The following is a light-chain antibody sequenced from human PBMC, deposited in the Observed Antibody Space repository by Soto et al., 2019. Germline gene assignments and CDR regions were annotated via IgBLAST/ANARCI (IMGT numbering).Light chain of an antibody. CDR3: LQDFKYPRT. J-gene: IGKJ1*01. CDR1: QDIRTE. CDR2: GTF. Sequence: AIQMTQSPSSLSASVGYRVTITCRASQDIRTELGWYQQKPGKAPRLLIYGTFSLQSGVPSRFSGSGSGTDFTLTISSLQPDDFATYYCLQDFKYPRTFGQGTKVDIK. V-gene: IGKV1-6*01.